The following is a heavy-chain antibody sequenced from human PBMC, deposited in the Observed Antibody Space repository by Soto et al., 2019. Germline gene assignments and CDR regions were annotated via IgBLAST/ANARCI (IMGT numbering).Heavy chain of an antibody. J-gene: IGHJ4*02. CDR3: ARDLVSDY. CDR1: EYTFTSYA. D-gene: IGHD2-21*01. Sequence: SVMVSCKAAEYTFTSYAMHWVRQAPGQRLEGMGGSNAGNGNRKYSQRSHASVTITRDTPATTAYMELPSLRSEATAVYYSARDLVSDYWGQGTLVTVPS. CDR2: SNAGNGNR. V-gene: IGHV1-3*01.